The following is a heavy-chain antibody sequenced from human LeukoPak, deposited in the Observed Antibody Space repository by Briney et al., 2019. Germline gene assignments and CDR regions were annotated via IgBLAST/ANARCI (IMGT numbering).Heavy chain of an antibody. CDR1: GYRFTTYW. CDR2: IYPGDSDT. D-gene: IGHD3-22*01. Sequence: GESLNISCKGSGYRFTTYWIGWVRQLRGKGLEWVGIIYPGDSDTRYSPSFQGQVNISADKSISTAYLQWSSLKASDTAMYYCARQNYYDSSGYGYWGQGTLVTVSS. CDR3: ARQNYYDSSGYGY. J-gene: IGHJ4*02. V-gene: IGHV5-51*01.